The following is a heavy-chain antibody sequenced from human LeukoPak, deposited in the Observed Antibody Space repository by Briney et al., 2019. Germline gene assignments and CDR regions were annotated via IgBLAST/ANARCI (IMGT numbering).Heavy chain of an antibody. V-gene: IGHV3-53*01. CDR1: GFTVSTNY. D-gene: IGHD1-14*01. CDR2: VYSGGST. CDR3: ARGYLREPFDS. Sequence: GGSLRLSCAAFGFTVSTNYMSWARQAPGKGLEWVSVVYSGGSTHYADSVKGRFTISRDNSKNTLYLQMNRLRGEDTTVYYCARGYLREPFDSWSQGTLVIVSS. J-gene: IGHJ4*02.